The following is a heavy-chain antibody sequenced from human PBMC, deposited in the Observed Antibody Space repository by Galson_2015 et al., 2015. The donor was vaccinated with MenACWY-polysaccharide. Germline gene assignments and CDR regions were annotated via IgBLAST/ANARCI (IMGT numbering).Heavy chain of an antibody. D-gene: IGHD6-25*01. CDR1: GFTFSTSA. Sequence: SLRLSCAASGFTFSTSAMNWVRQAPGKGLEWVSTISSSGGNTHYADSVKGRFTISRDNSKNTLYLQMNSLRAEDTAVYYCARQAARRYSAALDIWGQGTMVTVSS. CDR2: ISSSGGNT. J-gene: IGHJ3*02. V-gene: IGHV3-23*01. CDR3: ARQAARRYSAALDI.